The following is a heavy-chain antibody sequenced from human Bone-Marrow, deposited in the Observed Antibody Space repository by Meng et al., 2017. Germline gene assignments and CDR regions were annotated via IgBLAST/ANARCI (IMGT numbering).Heavy chain of an antibody. CDR3: AGDKGGVVLGAFDI. CDR2: IYYSGST. D-gene: IGHD3-10*01. Sequence: ESLKISCTASGGSISSYYWSWSRQPPGKGLGWYGYIYYSGSTNYNPSLKSRVTISVDTSKNQSSLKLIYVTAADTAVYYCAGDKGGVVLGAFDIWGQGTMVTVSS. J-gene: IGHJ3*02. V-gene: IGHV4-59*01. CDR1: GGSISSYY.